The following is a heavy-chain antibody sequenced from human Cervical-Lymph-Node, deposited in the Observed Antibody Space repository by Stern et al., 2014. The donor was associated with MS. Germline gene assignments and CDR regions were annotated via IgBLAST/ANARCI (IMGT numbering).Heavy chain of an antibody. CDR3: ARGNWNYEGMGY. Sequence: VQLVQSGGGVFQPGRSLRLSCAASGFTFSNYGMHWVRQAPGKGLEWLAVIWYDGNKKDYADSVKGRFTISRDNSKNTLFLQMSSLTAEDTALYYCARGNWNYEGMGYWGQGTLVTVSS. J-gene: IGHJ4*02. V-gene: IGHV3-33*01. D-gene: IGHD1-7*01. CDR1: GFTFSNYG. CDR2: IWYDGNKK.